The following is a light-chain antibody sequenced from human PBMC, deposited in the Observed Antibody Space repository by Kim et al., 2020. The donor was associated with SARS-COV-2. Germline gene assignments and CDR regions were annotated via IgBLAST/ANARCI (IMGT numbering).Light chain of an antibody. CDR3: QQYEYMPRT. CDR2: STS. J-gene: IGKJ2*01. Sequence: DIQMTQSPSSLSASMGDRVTITCRASQGIRNSLAWYQQTPGKAPILLVYSTSRLETGVPPRFSGSASETDYPLTHSRLQPEDFGTYYCQQYEYMPRTFGQGTKLEI. CDR1: QGIRNS. V-gene: IGKV1-NL1*01.